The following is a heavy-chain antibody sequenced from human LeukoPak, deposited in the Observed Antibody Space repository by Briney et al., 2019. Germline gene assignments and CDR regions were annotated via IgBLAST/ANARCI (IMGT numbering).Heavy chain of an antibody. CDR3: AKGHKQLVSPFDY. CDR2: ISYDGSNK. Sequence: GGSLRLSCAASGFTFSSYGMHWVRQAPGKGLEWVAVISYDGSNKYYADSVKGRFTISRDNSKNTLYLQMNSLRAEDTAVYYCAKGHKQLVSPFDYWGQGTLVTVSS. V-gene: IGHV3-30*18. J-gene: IGHJ4*02. D-gene: IGHD6-13*01. CDR1: GFTFSSYG.